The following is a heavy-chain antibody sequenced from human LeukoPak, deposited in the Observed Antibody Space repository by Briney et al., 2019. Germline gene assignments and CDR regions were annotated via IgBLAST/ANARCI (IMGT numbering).Heavy chain of an antibody. D-gene: IGHD5-18*01. CDR1: GGTFSSYA. Sequence: GASVKVSCKASGGTFSSYAISWVRQAPGQGLEWMGGIIPIFGTANYAQKSQGRVTITADESTSTAYMELSSLRSEDAAVYYCARSVDTAMVTGWFDPWGQGTLVTVSS. CDR2: IIPIFGTA. V-gene: IGHV1-69*13. J-gene: IGHJ5*02. CDR3: ARSVDTAMVTGWFDP.